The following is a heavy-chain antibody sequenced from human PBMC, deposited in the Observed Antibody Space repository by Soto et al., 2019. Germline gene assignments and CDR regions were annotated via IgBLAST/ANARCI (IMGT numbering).Heavy chain of an antibody. Sequence: QVQLQESGPGLVKPSQTLSLTCTVSGGSLTSGGYYWSWIRQHPGKGLEWIGYIYDSGSTYYNPYLKIRVTISVDTAKNQFSQKLSSVTSADTAVYYCAKSRLEQYFFDSWGQGTLVSVSS. CDR2: IYDSGST. CDR3: AKSRLEQYFFDS. J-gene: IGHJ4*02. V-gene: IGHV4-31*03. CDR1: GGSLTSGGYY.